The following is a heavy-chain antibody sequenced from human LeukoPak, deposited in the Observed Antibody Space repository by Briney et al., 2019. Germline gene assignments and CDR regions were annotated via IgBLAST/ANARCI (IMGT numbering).Heavy chain of an antibody. D-gene: IGHD7-27*01. V-gene: IGHV3-7*01. CDR2: IKPDGTEE. CDR1: GVSFSDSW. Sequence: GGSLRLSCAASGVSFSDSWMSWVRQAPGKGPERGANIKPDGTEEHYVDSVKGGFTFSRDNARNSLFLQMNSLRVEHTALYYCATYTNWVAGDVWGQGTTVSVSS. CDR3: ATYTNWVAGDV. J-gene: IGHJ6*02.